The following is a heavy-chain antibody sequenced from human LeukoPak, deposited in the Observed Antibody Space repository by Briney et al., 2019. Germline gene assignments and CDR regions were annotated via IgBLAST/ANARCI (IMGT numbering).Heavy chain of an antibody. D-gene: IGHD3-10*01. CDR1: GGSISSGDYY. CDR3: ARDPYYGSGSYFDY. J-gene: IGHJ4*02. CDR2: IYYSGST. Sequence: SETLSLTCTVSGGSISSGDYYWSWIRQPPGKGLEWIGYIYYSGSTYYNPSLKSRLTTSVDTSKNQFSLKLSSVTAADTAVYYCARDPYYGSGSYFDYWGQGTLVTVSS. V-gene: IGHV4-30-4*01.